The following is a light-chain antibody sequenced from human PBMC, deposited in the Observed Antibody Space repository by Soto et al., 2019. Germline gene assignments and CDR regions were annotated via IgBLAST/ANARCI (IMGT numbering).Light chain of an antibody. J-gene: IGKJ2*01. CDR2: AAS. CDR1: QSISVH. V-gene: IGKV1-39*01. Sequence: DIQMTQSPPSLSASVGDTVTITCRASQSISVHLNWYQQKPGKVPKLLLYAASNLQSGVPSRFSXXXSXTXFXLXISXLQPEXFATYYCQQSYITPYTFGQGTKLQIK. CDR3: QQSYITPYT.